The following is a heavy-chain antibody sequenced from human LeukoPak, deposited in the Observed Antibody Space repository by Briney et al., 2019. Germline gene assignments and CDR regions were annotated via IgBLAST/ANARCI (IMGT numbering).Heavy chain of an antibody. CDR2: IYYSGST. V-gene: IGHV4-59*01. CDR1: GGSISSYY. CDR3: ARRSSSFVDY. D-gene: IGHD6-13*01. J-gene: IGHJ4*02. Sequence: SSETLSLTCTVSGGSISSYYWSWIRQPPGKGLEWIGYIYYSGSTNYNPSLKSRVTISVDTSKNQFSLKRSSVTAADTAVYYCARRSSSFVDYWGQGTLVTVSS.